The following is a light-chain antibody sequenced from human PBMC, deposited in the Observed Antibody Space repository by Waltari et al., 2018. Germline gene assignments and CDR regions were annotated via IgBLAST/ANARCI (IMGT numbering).Light chain of an antibody. CDR3: QMYTTYSQT. CDR2: EAS. V-gene: IGKV1-5*03. J-gene: IGKJ4*01. CDR1: QSLTNW. Sequence: DIQMTQSPSTLSASVGDKVTITCRSSQSLTNWLAWYQQKPGKAPTLLIYEASTLESGVPSRFSGSGSGAEFTLTISSLQPDDFATYYCQMYTTYSQTFGGGTK.